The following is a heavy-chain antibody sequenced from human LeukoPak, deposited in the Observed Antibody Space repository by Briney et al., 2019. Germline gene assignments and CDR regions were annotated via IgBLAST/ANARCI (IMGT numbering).Heavy chain of an antibody. CDR3: ARGVEPLAANTLAY. CDR1: GFTFITND. D-gene: IGHD1-14*01. J-gene: IGHJ4*02. CDR2: LYSDDNT. Sequence: GGSLRLSCAASGFTFITNDMTWVRQAPGKGLEWVSVLYSDDNTKYADSVQGRFTISRDNSKNTLYLEMNSLSPDDTAVYYCARGVEPLAANTLAYWGQGTLVTVSS. V-gene: IGHV3-53*01.